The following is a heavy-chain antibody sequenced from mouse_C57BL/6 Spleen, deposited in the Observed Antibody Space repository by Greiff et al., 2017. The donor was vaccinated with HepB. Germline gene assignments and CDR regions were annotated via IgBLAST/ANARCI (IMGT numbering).Heavy chain of an antibody. CDR2: INYDGSST. CDR1: GFTFSDYY. Sequence: EVKLMESEGGLVQPGSSMKLSCTASGFTFSDYYMAWVRQVPEKGLEWVANINYDGSSTYYLDSLKSRFIISRDNAKNILYLQMSSLKSEDTATYYCARDGSSYPSYWYFDVWGTGTTVTVSS. V-gene: IGHV5-16*01. D-gene: IGHD1-1*01. J-gene: IGHJ1*03. CDR3: ARDGSSYPSYWYFDV.